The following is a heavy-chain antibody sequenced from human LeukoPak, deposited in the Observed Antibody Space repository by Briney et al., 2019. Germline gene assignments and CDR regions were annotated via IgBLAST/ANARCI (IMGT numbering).Heavy chain of an antibody. V-gene: IGHV1-18*01. CDR3: ARVGYDFWRGSLFDAFDI. CDR2: ISAYNGNT. Sequence: GASVKVSCKASGYTFTSYGISWVRQAPGQGLEWMGWISAYNGNTNYAQKLQGRVTMTTDTSTSTAYMELRSLRSDDTAVYYCARVGYDFWRGSLFDAFDIWGQGTMVTVSS. D-gene: IGHD3-3*01. CDR1: GYTFTSYG. J-gene: IGHJ3*02.